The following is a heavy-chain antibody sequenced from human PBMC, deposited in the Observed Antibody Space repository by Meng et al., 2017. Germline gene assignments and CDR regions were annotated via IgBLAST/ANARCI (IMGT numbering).Heavy chain of an antibody. CDR2: IIPIFGTA. Sequence: SSVKVSCKASGGTFSSYAISWVRQAPGQGLEWRGGIIPIFGTANYAQKFQGRVTITADESTSTAYMELSSLRSEDTAVYYCARGGYDFWSGYYLQNYYYGMDVWGQETTVTVSS. V-gene: IGHV1-69*13. CDR3: ARGGYDFWSGYYLQNYYYGMDV. J-gene: IGHJ6*02. D-gene: IGHD3-3*01. CDR1: GGTFSSYA.